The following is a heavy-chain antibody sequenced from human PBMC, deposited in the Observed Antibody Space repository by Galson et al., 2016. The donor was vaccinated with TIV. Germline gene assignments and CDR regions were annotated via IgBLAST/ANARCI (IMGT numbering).Heavy chain of an antibody. J-gene: IGHJ4*02. V-gene: IGHV1-18*01. CDR3: ARISYYFWSGYRAPYDF. Sequence: SVKVSCKASGYTFTNYGITWVRQAPGQGPECMGWISAFNGKTEYVEKFQGRVTMTTDTATTTAYMEMKGLRSDDTAVYYCARISYYFWSGYRAPYDFWGQGTLVTVSS. CDR1: GYTFTNYG. D-gene: IGHD3-3*01. CDR2: ISAFNGKT.